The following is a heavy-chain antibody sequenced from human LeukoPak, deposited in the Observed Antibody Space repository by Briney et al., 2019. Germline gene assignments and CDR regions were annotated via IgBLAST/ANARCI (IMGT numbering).Heavy chain of an antibody. J-gene: IGHJ4*02. Sequence: SQTLSLTCTVSGGSISSGDYYWSWIRQPPGKGLEWIGYIYYSGSSYYNPSLKSRVTISVDTSKDQFSLKQSSVTAADTAVYYCARVAWDLLFDYWGQGTLVTVSS. V-gene: IGHV4-30-4*08. CDR3: ARVAWDLLFDY. CDR1: GGSISSGDYY. CDR2: IYYSGSS. D-gene: IGHD1-26*01.